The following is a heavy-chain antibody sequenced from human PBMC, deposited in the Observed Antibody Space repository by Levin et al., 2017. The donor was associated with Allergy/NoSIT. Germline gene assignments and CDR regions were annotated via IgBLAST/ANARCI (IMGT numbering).Heavy chain of an antibody. J-gene: IGHJ3*02. CDR3: AREWDYGDHLAHAFDI. CDR2: TYYRSKWYN. V-gene: IGHV6-1*01. D-gene: IGHD4-17*01. CDR1: GDSVSSNSAA. Sequence: SQTLSLTCAISGDSVSSNSAAWNWIRQSPSRGLEWLGRTYYRSKWYNDYAVSVKSRITINPDTSKNQFSLQLNSVTPEDTAVYYCAREWDYGDHLAHAFDIWGQGTMVTVSS.